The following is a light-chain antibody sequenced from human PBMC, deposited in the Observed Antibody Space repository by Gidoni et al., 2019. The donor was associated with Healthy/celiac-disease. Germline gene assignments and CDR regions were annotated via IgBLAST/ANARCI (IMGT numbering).Light chain of an antibody. CDR1: SSDVGSYNP. CDR3: CSYAGSSTSLWV. V-gene: IGLV2-23*01. Sequence: QSALTQPASVSGSPGQSITISCTGTSSDVGSYNPVSWYQQHPGKAPNLMIYEGSKRPSGVSNRFSGSKSGNTASLTISGLQAEDEADYYCCSYAGSSTSLWVFGTGTKVTVL. J-gene: IGLJ1*01. CDR2: EGS.